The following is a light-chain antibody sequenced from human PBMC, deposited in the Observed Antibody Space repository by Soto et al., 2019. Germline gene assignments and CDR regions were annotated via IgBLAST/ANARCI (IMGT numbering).Light chain of an antibody. CDR2: GAS. CDR3: QQYKSYPWT. J-gene: IGKJ1*01. CDR1: QGINKF. Sequence: IQLTQSPSSLSASVGDRVTITCRASQGINKFLAWYQQRPGKAPQLLVYGASTLQSGVPSRFSGSGSGTDFTLTISSLQPEDFATYYCQQYKSYPWTFGQGTKVEIK. V-gene: IGKV1-9*01.